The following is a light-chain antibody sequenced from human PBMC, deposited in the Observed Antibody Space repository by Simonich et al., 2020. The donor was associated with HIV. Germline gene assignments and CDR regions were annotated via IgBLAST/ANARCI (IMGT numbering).Light chain of an antibody. V-gene: IGKV3-11*01. CDR1: QSVSSY. CDR3: QQRSNWPST. Sequence: EIVLTQSPATLSLSPGERATLSCRASQSVSSYLACYQQKPGQAPRLLIYDAANRATGSPARFSGSGSGTDFTLTISSLEPEDFAVYYCQQRSNWPSTFGGGTKVEIK. CDR2: DAA. J-gene: IGKJ4*01.